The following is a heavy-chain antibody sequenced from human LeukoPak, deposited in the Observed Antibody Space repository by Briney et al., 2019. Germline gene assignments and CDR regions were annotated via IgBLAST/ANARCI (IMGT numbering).Heavy chain of an antibody. V-gene: IGHV4-39*07. CDR3: ARGFEYFRH. J-gene: IGHJ1*01. CDR2: INHSGST. Sequence: SETLSLTCTVSGGSISSSSYYWGWIRQPPGKGLEWIGKINHSGSTNYNPSLKSRVTISVDTSKNQFSLKLSSVTAADTAVYYCARGFEYFRHWGQGTLVTVSS. CDR1: GGSISSSSYY.